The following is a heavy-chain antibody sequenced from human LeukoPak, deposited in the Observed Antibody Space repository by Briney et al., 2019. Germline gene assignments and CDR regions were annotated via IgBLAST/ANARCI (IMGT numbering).Heavy chain of an antibody. CDR2: INHSGST. D-gene: IGHD3-3*01. V-gene: IGHV4-34*01. CDR1: GGSFSGYY. CDR3: ARGLYYDFWSGYPTLFDY. Sequence: SETLSLTCAVYGGSFSGYYWSWIRQPPGKGLEWIGEINHSGSTNYNPSLKSRVTISVDTSKNQFSLKLSSVTAADTAVYYCARGLYYDFWSGYPTLFDYWGQGTLVTVSS. J-gene: IGHJ4*02.